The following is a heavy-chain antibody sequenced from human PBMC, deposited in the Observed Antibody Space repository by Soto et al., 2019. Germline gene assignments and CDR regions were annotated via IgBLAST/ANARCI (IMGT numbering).Heavy chain of an antibody. V-gene: IGHV4-59*01. CDR1: GGSIRISY. CDR3: ARDKYCSGGSCRKNWFDP. Sequence: ESLSLACPVSGGSIRISYGSWIRQPPGKGLEWLAYIYDDGSANYNPSLKSRATISLDMSKNQFSLKLTSVTAADTAVYYCARDKYCSGGSCRKNWFDPWGQGTQVTVSS. J-gene: IGHJ5*02. D-gene: IGHD2-15*01. CDR2: IYDDGSA.